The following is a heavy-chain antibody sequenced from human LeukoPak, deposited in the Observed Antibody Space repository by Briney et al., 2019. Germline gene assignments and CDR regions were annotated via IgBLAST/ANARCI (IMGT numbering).Heavy chain of an antibody. CDR1: GFTFSSYA. CDR3: ARSSRELRGYAPWEVMPPFDY. D-gene: IGHD4-23*01. V-gene: IGHV3-30*04. CDR2: ISYDGSNK. J-gene: IGHJ4*02. Sequence: RAGGSLRLSCAASGFTFSSYAMHWVRQAPGKGLEWVAVISYDGSNKYYADSVKGRFTISRDNAKNSLYLQMNSLRAEDTAVYYCARSSRELRGYAPWEVMPPFDYWGQGTLVTVSS.